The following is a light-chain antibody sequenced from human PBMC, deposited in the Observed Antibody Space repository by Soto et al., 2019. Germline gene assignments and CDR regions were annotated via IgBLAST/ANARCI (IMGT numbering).Light chain of an antibody. V-gene: IGLV6-57*04. J-gene: IGLJ2*01. Sequence: NFMLTQPHSVAESPGTTVTISCTRSSGSIASNYVKWYQQRPGSAPTPVIYEDNERPSGVHDRFSGSIDSSSNSASLTIVGLKTDDEADYYCQSYHSGNVVFGGGTTLTVL. CDR2: EDN. CDR1: SGSIASNY. CDR3: QSYHSGNVV.